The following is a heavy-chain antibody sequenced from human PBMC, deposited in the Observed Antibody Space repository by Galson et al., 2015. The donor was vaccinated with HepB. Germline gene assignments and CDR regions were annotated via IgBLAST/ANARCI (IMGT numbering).Heavy chain of an antibody. V-gene: IGHV3-48*03. J-gene: IGHJ3*02. CDR3: ANCRGGGLIGFAFDI. Sequence: SLRLSCAASGFTFSSYEMNWVRQAPGKGLEWVSYISSSGSTIYYADSVKGRFTISRDNAKNSLYLQMNSLRAEDTAVYYCANCRGGGLIGFAFDIWGQGTMVTVSS. D-gene: IGHD2-21*01. CDR2: ISSSGSTI. CDR1: GFTFSSYE.